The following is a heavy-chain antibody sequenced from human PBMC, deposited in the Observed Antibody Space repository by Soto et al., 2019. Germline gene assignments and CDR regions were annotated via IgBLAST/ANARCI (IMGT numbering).Heavy chain of an antibody. CDR3: ARETTPVRGYSGSTIEGDAFDI. V-gene: IGHV1-2*04. D-gene: IGHD5-12*01. CDR2: INPNSGGT. J-gene: IGHJ3*02. Sequence: ASVKVSCKASGYTFTGYYMHWVRQAPGQGLEWMGWINPNSGGTNYAQKFQGWVTMTRDTSISTAYMELSRLRSDDTAGYYCARETTPVRGYSGSTIEGDAFDIWGQGTMVTVSS. CDR1: GYTFTGYY.